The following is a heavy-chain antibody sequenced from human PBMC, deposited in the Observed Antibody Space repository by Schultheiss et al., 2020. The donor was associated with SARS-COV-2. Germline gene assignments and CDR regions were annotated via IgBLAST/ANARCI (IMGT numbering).Heavy chain of an antibody. V-gene: IGHV3-66*01. D-gene: IGHD1-26*01. Sequence: GESLKISCAASGFTVSSNYMSWVRQAPGKGLEWVSVIYSGGSTYYADSVKGRFTISRDNSKNTLYLQMNSLRAEDTAVYYCARDRMPSGSYNAFDIWGQGTMVTVSS. CDR3: ARDRMPSGSYNAFDI. CDR2: IYSGGST. CDR1: GFTVSSNY. J-gene: IGHJ3*02.